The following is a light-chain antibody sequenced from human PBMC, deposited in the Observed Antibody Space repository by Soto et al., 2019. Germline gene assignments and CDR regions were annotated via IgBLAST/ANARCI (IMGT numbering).Light chain of an antibody. V-gene: IGKV1-39*01. CDR3: QQSYSTHRT. J-gene: IGKJ2*01. CDR1: QSISSY. CDR2: AAS. Sequence: DIQITQSPSSLSASVGDRVTITCRASQSISSYLNWYQQKPGKAPKLRIYAASSLQSGVPSRFSGSGSGTDFTLTISSLQPEDFATYYCQQSYSTHRTFGQGTKLEIK.